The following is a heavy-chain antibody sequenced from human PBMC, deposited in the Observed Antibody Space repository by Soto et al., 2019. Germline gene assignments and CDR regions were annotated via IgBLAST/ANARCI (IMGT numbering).Heavy chain of an antibody. D-gene: IGHD3-16*02. CDR3: VTHSLNY. V-gene: IGHV3-23*01. J-gene: IGHJ4*02. CDR2: SGGRDLST. Sequence: EVQLLESGGGLVQPGGSLRLSCVGSGLTFSRADLRWVRQPPGKGLEWVSASGGRDLSTYYVDSVKGRFTISRDSSKNTRYLQMNGLSSEDTAGYYCVTHSLNYWGQGTLVTVSS. CDR1: GLTFSRAD.